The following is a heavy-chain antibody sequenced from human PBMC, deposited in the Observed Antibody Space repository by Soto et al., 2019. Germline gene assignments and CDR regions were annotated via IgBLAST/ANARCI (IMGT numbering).Heavy chain of an antibody. CDR2: IRNKPNNYAT. J-gene: IGHJ6*03. CDR3: ARDGFVGFWSGLYYYYYYMDV. Sequence: GGSLRLSCAASGFTFSGSAIHWVRQASGEGLEKIGRIRNKPNNYATAYAASVKGRFTISRDDSKNTAYLQMNILKIEYTAVYYCARDGFVGFWSGLYYYYYYMDVWGKGTTVTVSS. CDR1: GFTFSGSA. D-gene: IGHD3-3*01. V-gene: IGHV3-73*01.